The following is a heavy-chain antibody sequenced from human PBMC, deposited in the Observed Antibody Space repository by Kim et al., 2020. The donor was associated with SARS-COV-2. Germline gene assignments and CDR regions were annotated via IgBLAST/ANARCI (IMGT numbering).Heavy chain of an antibody. CDR3: AKDVGKVQCSSASCYRLYFQD. V-gene: IGHV3-30*18. CDR2: ISDDGSNR. CDR1: GFTFSISG. J-gene: IGHJ1*01. Sequence: GGSLRLSCVVSGFTFSISGMHWVRQAPGKGLEWVAVISDDGSNRYYADSVKGRFTISRDNSKSTLYLEMNSLRAEDMAVYYCAKDVGKVQCSSASCYRLYFQDWGQGTPVTVSS. D-gene: IGHD2-2*02.